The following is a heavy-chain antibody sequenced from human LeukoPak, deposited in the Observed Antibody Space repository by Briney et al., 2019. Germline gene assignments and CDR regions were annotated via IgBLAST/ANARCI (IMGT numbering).Heavy chain of an antibody. CDR1: GYTFTSYA. Sequence: ASVKVSCKASGYTFTSYAMHWVRQAPGQRLEWMGWINAGNGNTKYSQKFQGRVTITRDTSASTAYMELSSLISEDTAVYYCAGSYYYGSGDESFDYWGQGTLVTVSS. CDR2: INAGNGNT. V-gene: IGHV1-3*01. CDR3: AGSYYYGSGDESFDY. J-gene: IGHJ4*02. D-gene: IGHD3-10*01.